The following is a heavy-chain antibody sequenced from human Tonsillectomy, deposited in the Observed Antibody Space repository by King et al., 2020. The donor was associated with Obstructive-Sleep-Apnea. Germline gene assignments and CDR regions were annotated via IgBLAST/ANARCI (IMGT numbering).Heavy chain of an antibody. Sequence: QLQESGPGLVKPSETLSLTCTVSGGSISSSNYYWGWIRQPPGKRLEWIGSIYYSGSTYYNPSLKSRVTISVDTSKNQFSLKLSSVTAADTAVYYCAGDVPCCGGDCYTADWFDPWGQGTLVTVSS. D-gene: IGHD2-21*02. J-gene: IGHJ5*02. CDR3: AGDVPCCGGDCYTADWFDP. V-gene: IGHV4-39*07. CDR2: IYYSGST. CDR1: GGSISSSNYY.